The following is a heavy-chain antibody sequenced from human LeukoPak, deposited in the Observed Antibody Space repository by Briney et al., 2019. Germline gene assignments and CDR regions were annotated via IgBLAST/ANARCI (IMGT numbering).Heavy chain of an antibody. J-gene: IGHJ4*02. CDR3: ARSYSSSSNFDY. CDR2: ISAYTGNT. D-gene: IGHD6-6*01. V-gene: IGHV1-18*01. CDR1: GYXFTSYG. Sequence: ASVKVSCKASGYXFTSYGITWVRQAPGQGLEWMGWISAYTGNTNYAQKFQGRVTMTTDTSTTTAYMELRSLRSDDTAVYYCARSYSSSSNFDYWGRGTLVTVSS.